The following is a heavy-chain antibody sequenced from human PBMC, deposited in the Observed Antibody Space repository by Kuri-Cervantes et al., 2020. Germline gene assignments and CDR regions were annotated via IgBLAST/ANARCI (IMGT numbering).Heavy chain of an antibody. CDR1: GGSISSGGYS. J-gene: IGHJ4*02. Sequence: SETLSLTCTVSGGSISSGGYSWSWIRQPPGKGLEWIGYIYHSGSTYYNPSLKSRVTISVDRSKNQFSLKLSSVTAADTAVYYCARRYHDYGDAFDYWGQGTLVTVSS. D-gene: IGHD4-17*01. V-gene: IGHV4-30-2*01. CDR2: IYHSGST. CDR3: ARRYHDYGDAFDY.